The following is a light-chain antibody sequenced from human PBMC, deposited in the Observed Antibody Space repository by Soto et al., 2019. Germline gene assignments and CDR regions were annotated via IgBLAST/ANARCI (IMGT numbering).Light chain of an antibody. CDR2: DVS. CDR3: CSYAGRYTYV. Sequence: QSALTQPRSVSGSPGQSVTISCTGTSSDVGGYNYVSWYQHHPGKAPKLMIYDVSERPSGVPDRFSGSKSGNTASLTISGLQAEDEADYYCCSYAGRYTYVFGTGTKLTVL. CDR1: SSDVGGYNY. J-gene: IGLJ1*01. V-gene: IGLV2-11*01.